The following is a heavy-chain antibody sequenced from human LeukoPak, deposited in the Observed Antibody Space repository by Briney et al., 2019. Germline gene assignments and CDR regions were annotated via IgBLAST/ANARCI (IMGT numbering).Heavy chain of an antibody. CDR2: IIPIFGTA. CDR3: ARGTELYWFDP. Sequence: ASVKVSCKASGGTFISYAISWVRQAPGQGLEWMGGIIPIFGTANYAQKFQGRVTITADESTSTAYMELSSLRSEGTAVYYCARGTELYWFDPWGQGTLVTVSS. V-gene: IGHV1-69*01. D-gene: IGHD1-7*01. CDR1: GGTFISYA. J-gene: IGHJ5*02.